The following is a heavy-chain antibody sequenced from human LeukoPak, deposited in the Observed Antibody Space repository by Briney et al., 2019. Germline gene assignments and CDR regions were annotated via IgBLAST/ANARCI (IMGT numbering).Heavy chain of an antibody. CDR3: ARQYYIWGSYRLPFDY. J-gene: IGHJ4*02. CDR2: ISAYNGNT. Sequence: ASVKVSCKASGYTFTSYGISWVRQAPGQGLEWMGWISAYNGNTNYAQKLQGRVTMTTDTSTSTVYMDLSSLRSEDTAVYYCARQYYIWGSYRLPFDYWGQGTLVTVSS. CDR1: GYTFTSYG. V-gene: IGHV1-18*01. D-gene: IGHD3-16*02.